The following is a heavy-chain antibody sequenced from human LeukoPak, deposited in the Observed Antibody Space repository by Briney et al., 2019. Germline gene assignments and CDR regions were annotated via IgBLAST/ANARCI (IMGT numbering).Heavy chain of an antibody. V-gene: IGHV3-23*01. CDR1: GFTFNNDA. J-gene: IGHJ6*02. D-gene: IGHD2-15*01. Sequence: PGGSLRLSCAASGFTFNNDAMTWVRQAPGKGLEWVSAVSGRGDSTYYADSVKGRFTIPRDNSKNTLYLQMNSLRAEDTAVYHCAKAPPAATNYYYGMDVWGQGTTVTVS. CDR2: VSGRGDST. CDR3: AKAPPAATNYYYGMDV.